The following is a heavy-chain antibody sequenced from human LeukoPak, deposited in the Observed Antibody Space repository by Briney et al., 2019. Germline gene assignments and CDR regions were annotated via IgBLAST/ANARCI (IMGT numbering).Heavy chain of an antibody. CDR3: AKVDIVVVPAAIGLDY. Sequence: PGESLRLSCAASGFTFSNYAMSWVRQAPGKGLEWVSSIDASGGATYYADSVKGRFTISRDNSKNTFYLQMNSLRAEDTAVYYCAKVDIVVVPAAIGLDYWGQGTLVTVSS. CDR1: GFTFSNYA. J-gene: IGHJ4*02. D-gene: IGHD2-2*01. V-gene: IGHV3-23*01. CDR2: IDASGGAT.